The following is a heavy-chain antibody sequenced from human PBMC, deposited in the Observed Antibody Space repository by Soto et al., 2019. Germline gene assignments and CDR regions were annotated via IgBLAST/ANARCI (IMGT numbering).Heavy chain of an antibody. V-gene: IGHV4-59*01. CDR1: GGSISSYY. CDR3: ARHDYGDYVSDY. Sequence: SETLSLTCTVSGGSISSYYWSWIRQPPGKGLEWIGYIYYSGSTNYNPSLKSRVTISVDTSKNQFSLKLSSVTAADTAVYYCARHDYGDYVSDYWGQGTLVTVSS. J-gene: IGHJ4*02. CDR2: IYYSGST. D-gene: IGHD4-17*01.